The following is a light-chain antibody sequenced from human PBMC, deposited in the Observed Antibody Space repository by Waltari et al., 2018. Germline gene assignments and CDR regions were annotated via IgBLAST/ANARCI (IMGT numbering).Light chain of an antibody. Sequence: EIVLTQSPGTLSLSPGERATLPCRASQRVSRTLAWYQRKPSQAPKLLIYGASIRATAIPDRFTGSGSETDFSLTISSLEPEDFAIYFCQHYVRLPATFGQGTKVEIK. J-gene: IGKJ1*01. CDR3: QHYVRLPAT. CDR2: GAS. CDR1: QRVSRT. V-gene: IGKV3-20*01.